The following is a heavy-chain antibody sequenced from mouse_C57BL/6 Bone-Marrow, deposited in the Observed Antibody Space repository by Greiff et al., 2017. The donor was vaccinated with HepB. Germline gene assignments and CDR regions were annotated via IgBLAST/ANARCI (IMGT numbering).Heavy chain of an antibody. D-gene: IGHD1-1*02. Sequence: VQLQQSGPELVKPGASVKMSCKASGYTFTDYNMHWVKQSHGKSLEWIGYINPNNGGTSYNQKFKGKATLTVNKSSSTAYMELRSLTSEDSAVYYCARGWVLYYYAMDYWGQGTSVTVSS. J-gene: IGHJ4*01. CDR1: GYTFTDYN. CDR3: ARGWVLYYYAMDY. CDR2: INPNNGGT. V-gene: IGHV1-22*01.